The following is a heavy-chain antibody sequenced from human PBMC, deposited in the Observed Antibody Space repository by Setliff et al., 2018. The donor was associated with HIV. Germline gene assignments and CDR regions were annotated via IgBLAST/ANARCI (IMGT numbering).Heavy chain of an antibody. CDR2: IYYSGST. Sequence: SETLSLTCTVSGGSISSSSYYWGWIRQPPGKGLEWIGSIYYSGSTYYNPSLKSRVTISVDTSKNQFSLKLSSVTAADTAVYYCARLRFGELLPGGQGTLVTVSS. V-gene: IGHV4-39*01. CDR3: ARLRFGELLP. J-gene: IGHJ5*02. D-gene: IGHD3-10*01. CDR1: GGSISSSSYY.